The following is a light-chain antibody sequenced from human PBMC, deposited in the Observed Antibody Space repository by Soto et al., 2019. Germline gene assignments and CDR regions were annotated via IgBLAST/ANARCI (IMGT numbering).Light chain of an antibody. CDR1: QGISTY. V-gene: IGKV1-9*01. J-gene: IGKJ5*01. Sequence: RLTQTPSFLSAAVGDRVTITGRPNQGISTYLDWSQEKHGKAPKRLIYGASTLQSGVPSRLSGSGSGTEFTLKISGLLPEDFAAYNCHQLYTLLYTSAHGTRLEI. CDR2: GAS. CDR3: HQLYTLLYT.